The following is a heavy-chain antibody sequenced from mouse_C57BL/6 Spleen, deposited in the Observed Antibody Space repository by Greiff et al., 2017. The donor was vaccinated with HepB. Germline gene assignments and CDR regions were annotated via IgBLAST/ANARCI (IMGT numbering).Heavy chain of an antibody. D-gene: IGHD1-1*01. CDR1: GYTFTSYW. CDR2: IYPGSGST. J-gene: IGHJ1*03. V-gene: IGHV1-55*01. CDR3: ARRIYYYGSSFWYFDV. Sequence: VKLQQPGAELVKPGASVKMSCKASGYTFTSYWITWVKQRPGQGLEWIGDIYPGSGSTNYNEKFKSKATLTVDTSSSTAYMQLSSLTSEDSAVYYCARRIYYYGSSFWYFDVWGTGTTVTVSS.